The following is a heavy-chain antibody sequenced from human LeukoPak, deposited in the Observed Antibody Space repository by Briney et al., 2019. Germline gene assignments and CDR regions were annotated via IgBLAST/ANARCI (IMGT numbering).Heavy chain of an antibody. J-gene: IGHJ5*02. CDR3: TLNNWYENGFDP. D-gene: IGHD1-1*01. Sequence: PGGSLRLSCATSGFTFTTFWMHWVRQAPGKGLVWVSRINHDGSSTNYADSVKGRFTISRDNAKNTVYLQMNSLRAEDTAVYYCTLNNWYENGFDPWGQGTLVTVSS. CDR2: INHDGSST. CDR1: GFTFTTFW. V-gene: IGHV3-74*01.